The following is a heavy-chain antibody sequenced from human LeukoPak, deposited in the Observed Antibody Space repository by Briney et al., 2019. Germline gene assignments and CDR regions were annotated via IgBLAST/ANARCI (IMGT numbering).Heavy chain of an antibody. J-gene: IGHJ4*02. D-gene: IGHD3-9*01. Sequence: PSETLSLTCAVSGGSISSGDYYWSWIRQPPGKGLEWIGYIYYSGSTYYNPSLKSRVTISVDTSKNQFSLKLNSVTAADTAVYYCARGASDYDILTGYIPAPFDYWGQGTLVTVSS. CDR3: ARGASDYDILTGYIPAPFDY. V-gene: IGHV4-30-4*02. CDR1: GGSISSGDYY. CDR2: IYYSGST.